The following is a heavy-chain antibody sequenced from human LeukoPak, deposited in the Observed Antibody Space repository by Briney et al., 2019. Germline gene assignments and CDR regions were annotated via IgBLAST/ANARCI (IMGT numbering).Heavy chain of an antibody. CDR2: IYSGGST. Sequence: PGGSLRLSCAASGFTVSSNYMSWVRQAPGKGLEWVSVIYSGGSTYYADSVKGRFTISRDNSKNTLYLQMNSLRAEDTAVYYCARFWRSDWYFFDYWGQGTLVTVSS. J-gene: IGHJ4*02. D-gene: IGHD6-19*01. CDR3: ARFWRSDWYFFDY. CDR1: GFTVSSNY. V-gene: IGHV3-53*01.